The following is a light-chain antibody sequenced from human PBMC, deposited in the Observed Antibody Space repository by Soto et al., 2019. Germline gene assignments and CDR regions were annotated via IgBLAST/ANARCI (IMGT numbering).Light chain of an antibody. CDR3: SSYTSGSNLHV. J-gene: IGLJ1*01. Sequence: QSVLTQPASVSWSPGDATAISCNGTSSDVGSYNYVSWYQQHPGKAPRLMIYASSNRPSGVSHRFSGSRSGNTASLTISGLQAEDEADYFCSSYTSGSNLHVFGSGTKVTVL. V-gene: IGLV2-14*01. CDR2: ASS. CDR1: SSDVGSYNY.